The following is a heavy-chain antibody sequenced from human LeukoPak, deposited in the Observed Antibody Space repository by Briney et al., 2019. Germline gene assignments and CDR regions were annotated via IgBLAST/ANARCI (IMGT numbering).Heavy chain of an antibody. D-gene: IGHD5-18*01. CDR1: GFTFSNYA. CDR2: IRGGGAVT. V-gene: IGHV3-23*01. CDR3: TKCESNYGNDALDI. Sequence: GGSLRLSCAASGFTFSNYAMNWVRQAPGKGPEWVSYIRGGGAVTHYAESVKGRFTISRDNFNNILYLQMSSLRAEDTAVYYCTKCESNYGNDALDIWGQGTMVTVSS. J-gene: IGHJ3*02.